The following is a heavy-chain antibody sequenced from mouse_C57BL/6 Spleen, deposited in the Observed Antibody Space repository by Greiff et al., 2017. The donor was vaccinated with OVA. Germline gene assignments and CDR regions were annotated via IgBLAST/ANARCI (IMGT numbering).Heavy chain of an antibody. V-gene: IGHV1-52*01. CDR2: IDPSHSET. CDR3: ARRDSSGTGYFDY. D-gene: IGHD3-2*02. CDR1: GYTFTSYW. Sequence: QVHVKQSGAELVRPGSSVKLSCKASGYTFTSYWMHWVKQRPIQGLEWIGNIDPSHSETHYNQKFKDKATLTVDKSSSTAYMQLSSLTSEDSAVYYCARRDSSGTGYFDYWGQGTTLTVSS. J-gene: IGHJ2*01.